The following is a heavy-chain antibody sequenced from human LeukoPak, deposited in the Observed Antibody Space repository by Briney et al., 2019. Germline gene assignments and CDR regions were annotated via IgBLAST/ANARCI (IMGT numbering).Heavy chain of an antibody. CDR2: ISYDGSNK. CDR3: AKDADGDTAMLIDY. D-gene: IGHD5-18*01. CDR1: GFTFSSYG. J-gene: IGHJ4*02. V-gene: IGHV3-30*18. Sequence: PGGSLRLSCAASGFTFSSYGMYWVRQAPGKGLEWVAVISYDGSNKYYADSVKGRFTISRDNSKNTLYLQMNSLRAEDTAVYYCAKDADGDTAMLIDYWGQGTLVTVSS.